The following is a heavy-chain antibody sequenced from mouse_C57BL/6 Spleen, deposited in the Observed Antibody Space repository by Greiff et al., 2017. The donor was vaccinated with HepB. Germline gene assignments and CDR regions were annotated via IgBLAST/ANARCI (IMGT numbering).Heavy chain of an antibody. CDR2: INPNNGGT. CDR1: GYTFTDYN. CDR3: ARGGGYGYLDY. J-gene: IGHJ2*01. Sequence: VQLQQSGPELVKPGASVKIPCKASGYTFTDYNMDWVKQSHGKSLEWIGDINPNNGGTIYTQKFKGKATLTVDKSSSTSYMELRSLTSEDTAVYYCARGGGYGYLDYWGQGTTLTDSS. V-gene: IGHV1-18*01. D-gene: IGHD1-1*02.